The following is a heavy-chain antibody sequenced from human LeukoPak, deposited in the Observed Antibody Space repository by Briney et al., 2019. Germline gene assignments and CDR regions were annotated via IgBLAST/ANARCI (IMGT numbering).Heavy chain of an antibody. D-gene: IGHD3-3*02. CDR1: GGSISSYS. CDR2: ISGST. Sequence: PSETLSLTCTVSGGSISSYSWSWIRQPPGKGLEWIGYISGSTNYNPSLKIRVTISVDTSKNQLSLNLSSVTAADTAVYYCARDLHFDWFETWGQGTLVTVSS. V-gene: IGHV4-59*01. J-gene: IGHJ5*02. CDR3: ARDLHFDWFET.